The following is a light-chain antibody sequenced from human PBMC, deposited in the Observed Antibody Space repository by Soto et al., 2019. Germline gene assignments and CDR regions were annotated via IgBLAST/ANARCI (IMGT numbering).Light chain of an antibody. J-gene: IGKJ4*01. CDR1: QSVSTY. Sequence: DIQITQSPSSLSTSVGDRVTITCRTSQSVSTYLNWYQQRPGKAPKLLIYAASSLESGVPSRFSGSGSGTDFTLTTSSLQPEDFATYYCQEGSTLLTFGGGTKVDIK. CDR2: AAS. V-gene: IGKV1-39*01. CDR3: QEGSTLLT.